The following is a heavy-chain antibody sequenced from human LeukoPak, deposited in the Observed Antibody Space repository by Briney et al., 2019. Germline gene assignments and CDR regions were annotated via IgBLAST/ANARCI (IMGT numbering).Heavy chain of an antibody. CDR3: ARDQEGFDY. J-gene: IGHJ4*02. CDR2: IYPRDGST. V-gene: IGHV1-46*01. Sequence: ASVKVSCKASGFTFTSNYIHWVRQAPGQGLEWMGMIYPRDGSTSYAQKFQGRVTVTRDTSTSTVHMELSGLRSEDTAVYYCARDQEGFDYWGQGTLVTVSS. CDR1: GFTFTSNY.